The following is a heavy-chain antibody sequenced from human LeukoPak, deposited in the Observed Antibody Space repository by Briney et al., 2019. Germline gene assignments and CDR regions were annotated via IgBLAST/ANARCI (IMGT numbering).Heavy chain of an antibody. Sequence: GASVKVSCKASGYTFTDYYMHWVRQAPGQGLEWMGWINPNRDGTNYAQKFQGRVTMTRDTSISTAYMELSRLRSDDTAVYYCARFGGFDRAAADKNYNWFDPWGQGTLVTVSS. CDR2: INPNRDGT. V-gene: IGHV1-2*02. CDR3: ARFGGFDRAAADKNYNWFDP. CDR1: GYTFTDYY. D-gene: IGHD3-10*01. J-gene: IGHJ5*02.